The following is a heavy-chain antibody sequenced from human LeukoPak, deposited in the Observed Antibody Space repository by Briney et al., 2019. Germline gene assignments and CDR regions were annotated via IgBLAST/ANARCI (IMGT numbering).Heavy chain of an antibody. Sequence: SETLSLTCTVSGGSISSGSYYWSWIRQPAGKGLEWIGRIYTSGSTNYNPSLNSRVTISVDTSKNQFSLKLSSVTAADTAVYYCAATNYYDSSGYFQPVDYWGQGTLVTVSS. CDR3: AATNYYDSSGYFQPVDY. CDR2: IYTSGST. D-gene: IGHD3-22*01. J-gene: IGHJ4*02. V-gene: IGHV4-61*02. CDR1: GGSISSGSYY.